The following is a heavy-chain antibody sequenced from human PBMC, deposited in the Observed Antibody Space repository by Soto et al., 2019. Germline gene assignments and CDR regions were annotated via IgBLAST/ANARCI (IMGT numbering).Heavy chain of an antibody. V-gene: IGHV4-39*01. D-gene: IGHD2-15*01. Sequence: QLQLQESGPGLVKPSETLSLTCTVSGGSISSSSYYWGWIRQPPGKGLEWIGSIYYSGSTYYNPSLKSRVTISVDTSKNQFSLKLSSVTAADTAVYYCARRAYEEDIVVVVAATGAFDIWGQGTMVTVSS. CDR3: ARRAYEEDIVVVVAATGAFDI. J-gene: IGHJ3*02. CDR2: IYYSGST. CDR1: GGSISSSSYY.